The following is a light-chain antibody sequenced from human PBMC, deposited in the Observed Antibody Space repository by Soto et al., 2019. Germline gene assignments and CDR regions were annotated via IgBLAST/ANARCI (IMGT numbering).Light chain of an antibody. CDR3: QQYNDWPRT. V-gene: IGKV3-15*01. J-gene: IGKJ1*01. Sequence: IVMTQSPATLSVSPGERATLSCRASQSVSSNLAWYQQKPGQAPRLLIYGASTRATDIPARFSGSGSGTEFTLTITSLQSKDLAVYYCQQYNDWPRTFGQGTKVDIK. CDR2: GAS. CDR1: QSVSSN.